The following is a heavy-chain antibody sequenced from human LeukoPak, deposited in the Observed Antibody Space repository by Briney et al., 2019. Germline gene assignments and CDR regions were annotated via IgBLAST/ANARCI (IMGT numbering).Heavy chain of an antibody. CDR3: AKDRDSGSYYSEYYFDY. V-gene: IGHV3-30*18. CDR2: ISYDGSNK. CDR1: GFTFSSYG. D-gene: IGHD1-26*01. Sequence: GGSLRLSCAASGFTFSSYGMHWVRQAPGKGLEWVAVISYDGSNKYYADSVKGRFTISRDNSKNTLYLQMNSLRAEDTAVYYCAKDRDSGSYYSEYYFDYWGQGTLVTVSS. J-gene: IGHJ4*02.